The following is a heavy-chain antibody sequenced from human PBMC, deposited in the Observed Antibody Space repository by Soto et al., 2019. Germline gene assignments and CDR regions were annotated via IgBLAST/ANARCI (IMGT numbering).Heavy chain of an antibody. Sequence: EVQLLESGGGLVQPGGSLRLSCAASGFTFSSYAMSWVRQAPGKGLEWVSAISGSGGSTYYADSVKGRFTISRDNSKNTLYPQMNRLGAEDTAVYYCAKAKYYYGSGSYYWFDPWGQGTLVTVSS. CDR3: AKAKYYYGSGSYYWFDP. J-gene: IGHJ5*02. V-gene: IGHV3-23*01. D-gene: IGHD3-10*01. CDR2: ISGSGGST. CDR1: GFTFSSYA.